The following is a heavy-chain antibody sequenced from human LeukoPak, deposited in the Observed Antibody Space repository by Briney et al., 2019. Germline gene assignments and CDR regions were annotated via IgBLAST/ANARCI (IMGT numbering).Heavy chain of an antibody. CDR3: ARDYWELLSAFDI. J-gene: IGHJ3*02. CDR2: IYHSGST. D-gene: IGHD1-26*01. V-gene: IGHV4-38-2*02. CDR1: GYSISSGYY. Sequence: SETLSLTCTVSGYSISSGYYWGWIRQPPGKGLEWIGSIYHSGSTYYNPSLKSRVTISVDTSKNQFSLKLSSVTAADTAVYYRARDYWELLSAFDIWGQGTMVTVSS.